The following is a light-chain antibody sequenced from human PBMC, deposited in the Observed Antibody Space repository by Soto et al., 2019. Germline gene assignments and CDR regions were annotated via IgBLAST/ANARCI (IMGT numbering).Light chain of an antibody. V-gene: IGKV3-15*01. CDR3: QQYNDWWT. CDR1: QSVSSF. J-gene: IGKJ1*01. CDR2: GAS. Sequence: EIVLTQSPATLSLSPGERATLSCRASQSVSSFLAWYQQKPGQPPRLLIYGASTRATGVPGRFSGSGSGTEFTLTISSLQSEDFAVYYCQQYNDWWTFGQGTKVEIK.